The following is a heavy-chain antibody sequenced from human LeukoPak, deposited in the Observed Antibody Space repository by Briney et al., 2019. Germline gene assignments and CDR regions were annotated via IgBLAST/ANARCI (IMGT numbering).Heavy chain of an antibody. V-gene: IGHV4-4*02. CDR1: GGSISSSNW. CDR2: IYHSGST. Sequence: SETLSLTCAVSGGSISSSNWWSWVRQPPGKGLEWIGEIYHSGSTNYNPSLKSRVTMSVDTSKNQFSLKLSSVTAADTAVYYCARAAGQQLSPLDYWGQGTLVTVSS. CDR3: ARAAGQQLSPLDY. J-gene: IGHJ4*02. D-gene: IGHD6-13*01.